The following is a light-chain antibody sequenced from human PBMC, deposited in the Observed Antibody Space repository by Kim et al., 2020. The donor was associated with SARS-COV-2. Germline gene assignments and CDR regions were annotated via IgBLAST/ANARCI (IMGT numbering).Light chain of an antibody. CDR3: QQYGGSPTYT. Sequence: EIVLTQSPDILSVSPGERVTLSCRASQKISISDLAWYQQNPGQPPRLLIYGPSTRFSGVPVRFSGAGSGTQFTLTITRLEPEDFAVYYCQQYGGSPTYTFGQGTKLEI. J-gene: IGKJ2*01. CDR1: QKISISD. V-gene: IGKV3-20*01. CDR2: GPS.